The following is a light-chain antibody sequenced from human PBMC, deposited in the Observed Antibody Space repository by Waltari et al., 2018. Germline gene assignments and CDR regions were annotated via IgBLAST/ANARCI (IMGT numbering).Light chain of an antibody. J-gene: IGLJ1*01. CDR2: EVS. V-gene: IGLV2-14*01. CDR3: SSYASSSTLV. CDR1: SSDVGDSNY. Sequence: QSALTQPASVSGSPGQSITISCTGISSDVGDSNYVSWYQQHPGKAPKLMIFEVSNRPSGVSNRFSGSKSGNTASLTISGLQAEDEADYYCSSYASSSTLVFATGTKVIVL.